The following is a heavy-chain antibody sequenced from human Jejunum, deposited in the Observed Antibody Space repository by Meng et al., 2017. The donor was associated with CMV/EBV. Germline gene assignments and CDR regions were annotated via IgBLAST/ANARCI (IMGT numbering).Heavy chain of an antibody. CDR2: INSDGSDT. V-gene: IGHV3-74*03. CDR1: GFTFSSSW. Sequence: SCAASGFTFSSSWMHWVRQAPGKGLVWVSHINSDGSDTKYADSVKGRFTISRDKAKNTLYLQMNTLRAEDTAVYYCVKGGHLGDYWGQGTLVTVSS. D-gene: IGHD3-10*01. CDR3: VKGGHLGDY. J-gene: IGHJ4*02.